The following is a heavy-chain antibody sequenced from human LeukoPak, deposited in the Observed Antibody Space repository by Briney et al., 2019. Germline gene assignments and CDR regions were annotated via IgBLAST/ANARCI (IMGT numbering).Heavy chain of an antibody. CDR1: AFTFSDHS. V-gene: IGHV3-30-3*01. CDR3: AKDKYNFWSGSNYYYMDV. CDR2: IAYDSSNT. J-gene: IGHJ6*03. D-gene: IGHD3-3*01. Sequence: PGGSLRLSCAASAFTFSDHSMHWVRQAPGKGLEWVSSIAYDSSNTYYADSVKGRFTISRDNSKNTLYLQMNSLRAEDTAVYYCAKDKYNFWSGSNYYYMDVWGKGTTVTVSS.